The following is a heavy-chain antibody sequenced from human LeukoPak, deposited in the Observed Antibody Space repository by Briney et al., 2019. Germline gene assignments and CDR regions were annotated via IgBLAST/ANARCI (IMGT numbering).Heavy chain of an antibody. CDR2: ISSSGSTI. V-gene: IGHV3-11*01. J-gene: IGHJ3*02. CDR3: ASSVLYYYDSSDQAFDI. CDR1: GLTFSDYY. Sequence: GGSLRLSCAASGLTFSDYYMSWIRQAPGKGLEWVSYISSSGSTIYYADSVKGRFTISRDNAKNSLYLQMNSLRAEDTAVYYCASSVLYYYDSSDQAFDIWGQGTMVTVSS. D-gene: IGHD3-22*01.